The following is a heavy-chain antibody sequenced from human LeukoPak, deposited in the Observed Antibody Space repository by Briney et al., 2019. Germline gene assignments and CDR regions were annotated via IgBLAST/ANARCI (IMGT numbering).Heavy chain of an antibody. CDR2: ISSSSSTI. J-gene: IGHJ6*03. V-gene: IGHV3-48*01. CDR3: ARAPIVGAIDYYYYMDV. CDR1: GFTFSSYG. D-gene: IGHD1-26*01. Sequence: GGSLRLSCAASGFTFSSYGMNWVRQAPGKGLEWVSYISSSSSTIYYADSVKDRFTISRDNAKNSLYLQMNSLRAEDTAVYYCARAPIVGAIDYYYYMDVWGKGTTVTVSS.